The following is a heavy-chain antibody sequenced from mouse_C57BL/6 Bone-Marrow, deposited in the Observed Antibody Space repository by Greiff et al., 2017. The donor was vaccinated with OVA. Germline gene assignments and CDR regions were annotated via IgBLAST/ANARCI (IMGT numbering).Heavy chain of an antibody. V-gene: IGHV1-81*01. CDR1: GYTFTSYG. CDR3: ARGDYSNSYYFDY. J-gene: IGHJ2*01. CDR2: IYPRSGNT. D-gene: IGHD2-5*01. Sequence: VKLQESGAELARPGASVKLSCKASGYTFTSYGISWVKQRTGQGLEWIGEIYPRSGNTYYNEKFKGKATLTADKSSSTAYMELRSLTSEDSAVYFCARGDYSNSYYFDYWGQGTTLTVSS.